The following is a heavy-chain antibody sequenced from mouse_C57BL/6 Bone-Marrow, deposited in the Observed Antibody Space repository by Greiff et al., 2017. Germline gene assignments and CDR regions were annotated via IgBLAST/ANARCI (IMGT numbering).Heavy chain of an antibody. CDR1: GYTFTSYW. J-gene: IGHJ3*01. Sequence: QVHVKQPGAELVKPGASVKVSCKASGYTFTSYWMHWVKQRPGQGLEWIGRIHPSDSDTNYNQKFKGKATLTVDKSSSTAYMQLSSLTSEDSAVYYCAIHSPAWFAYWGQGTLVTVSA. D-gene: IGHD6-1*01. CDR2: IHPSDSDT. CDR3: AIHSPAWFAY. V-gene: IGHV1-74*01.